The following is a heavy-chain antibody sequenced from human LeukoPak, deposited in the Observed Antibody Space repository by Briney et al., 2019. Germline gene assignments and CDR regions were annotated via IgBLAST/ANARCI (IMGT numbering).Heavy chain of an antibody. V-gene: IGHV1-58*02. J-gene: IGHJ4*02. Sequence: SVKVSCXASGFTFTSSAMQWVRLARGQRLEWIGWIVVGSGNTNYAQKFQERVTITRDMSTSTAYMELSSLRSEDTAVYYCATDFGYYGSGSYNYWGQGTLVTVSS. CDR2: IVVGSGNT. D-gene: IGHD3-10*01. CDR3: ATDFGYYGSGSYNY. CDR1: GFTFTSSA.